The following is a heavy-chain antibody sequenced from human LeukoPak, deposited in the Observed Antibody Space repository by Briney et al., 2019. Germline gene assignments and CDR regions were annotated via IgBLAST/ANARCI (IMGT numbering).Heavy chain of an antibody. Sequence: GGSLRLSCAASGFTFSDYYMSWIRQAPGKGLEWVSYISSSGSTIYYADSVKGRFTISRDNAKNSLHLQMNSLRAEDTAVYYCARETTTIFGVVPYYFDYWGQGTLVTVSS. J-gene: IGHJ4*02. V-gene: IGHV3-11*04. CDR3: ARETTTIFGVVPYYFDY. D-gene: IGHD3-3*01. CDR2: ISSSGSTI. CDR1: GFTFSDYY.